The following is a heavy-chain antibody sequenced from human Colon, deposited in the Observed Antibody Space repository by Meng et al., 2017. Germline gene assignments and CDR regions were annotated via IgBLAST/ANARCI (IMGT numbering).Heavy chain of an antibody. CDR3: ARVRIYGLSDY. CDR1: GGSFSGYY. Sequence: QVQLQRWRAGLLKPSDTLAPTCAVYGGSFSGYYWSWIRQPPGKGLEWIGEINHSGSTNYNPSLKSRVTISVDTSKNQFSLKLSSVTAADTAVYYCARVRIYGLSDYWGQGTLVTVSS. V-gene: IGHV4-34*01. D-gene: IGHD4-17*01. CDR2: INHSGST. J-gene: IGHJ4*02.